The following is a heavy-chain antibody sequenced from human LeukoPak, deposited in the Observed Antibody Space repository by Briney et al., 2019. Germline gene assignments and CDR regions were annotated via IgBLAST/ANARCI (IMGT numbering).Heavy chain of an antibody. CDR2: INWNSDSI. V-gene: IGHV3-20*04. J-gene: IGHJ4*02. CDR3: ARLKRNGYYDSSGYYYFDY. Sequence: PGRSLRLSCTVTGFTFGDHAMSWVRQAPGKGLEWVSGINWNSDSIGYADSVKGRFTTSRDNAKNSLYLQMNSLRAEDTAVYYCARLKRNGYYDSSGYYYFDYWGQGTLVTVSS. D-gene: IGHD3-22*01. CDR1: GFTFGDHA.